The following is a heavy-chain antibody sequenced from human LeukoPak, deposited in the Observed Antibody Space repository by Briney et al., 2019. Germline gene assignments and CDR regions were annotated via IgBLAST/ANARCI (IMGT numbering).Heavy chain of an antibody. V-gene: IGHV3-13*01. Sequence: GGSLRLSCAASGFTFSSYDLHWVRQATGKGLEWVSPIDTAGDTYYPGSVKGRFTISRENAKNSLYLQMNSLRAGDTAVYYCARAGYYYDSSGYYGDDYWGQGTLVTVSS. CDR3: ARAGYYYDSSGYYGDDY. CDR2: IDTAGDT. J-gene: IGHJ4*02. CDR1: GFTFSSYD. D-gene: IGHD3-22*01.